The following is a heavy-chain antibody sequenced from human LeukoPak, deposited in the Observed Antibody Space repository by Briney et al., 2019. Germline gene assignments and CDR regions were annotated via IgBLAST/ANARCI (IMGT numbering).Heavy chain of an antibody. CDR1: GFTFSSYE. Sequence: GGSLRLSCAASGFTFSSYEMNWVRQAPGKGLEWVSYISSSAGTTYYADSVKGRFTISRDNAKNSLFLQMNSLRAEDTAVYYCARDIATAGHLAFDYWGQGTLVTVSS. CDR3: ARDIATAGHLAFDY. D-gene: IGHD6-13*01. CDR2: ISSSAGTT. V-gene: IGHV3-48*03. J-gene: IGHJ4*02.